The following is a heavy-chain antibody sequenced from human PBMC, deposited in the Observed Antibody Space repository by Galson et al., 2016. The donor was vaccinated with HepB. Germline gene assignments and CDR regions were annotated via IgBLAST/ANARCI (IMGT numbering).Heavy chain of an antibody. CDR3: ARDIRIWGNGFQF. D-gene: IGHD3-16*01. J-gene: IGHJ4*02. CDR1: GFTFDDYT. CDR2: VSWDATTI. Sequence: SLRLSCAASGFTFDDYTMHWARQAPGKGLEWVSLVSWDATTIYYADSVKGRFPISRDNSKNSLYLQMNSLTSEETALYYCARDIRIWGNGFQFWGQGTLVTVSS. V-gene: IGHV3-43*01.